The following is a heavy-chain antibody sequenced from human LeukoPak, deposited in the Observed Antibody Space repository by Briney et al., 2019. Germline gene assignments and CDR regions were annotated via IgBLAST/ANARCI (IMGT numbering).Heavy chain of an antibody. J-gene: IGHJ4*02. Sequence: GGSLRLSCAASGFTFSSYSMNWVRQAPGKGLEWVSRIRSDGSDERYAEAVKGRFTISRDNAKNTLYLQMNSLRDEDTAVYYCARDWFHAIDYWGQGTLVTVSS. D-gene: IGHD2/OR15-2a*01. V-gene: IGHV3-74*01. CDR2: IRSDGSDE. CDR3: ARDWFHAIDY. CDR1: GFTFSSYS.